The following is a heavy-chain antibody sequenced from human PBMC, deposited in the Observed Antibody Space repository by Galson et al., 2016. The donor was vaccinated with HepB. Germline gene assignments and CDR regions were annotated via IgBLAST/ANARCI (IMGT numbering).Heavy chain of an antibody. Sequence: ETLSLTCTVSGGSINSDYWSWIRQPPGKGLEWIGCIHSSGSTKYDPSLKGRVTISLDTSKSEFSLRLRSVTAADTAVYYCVRLRGYNRAWWKIDHWGRGTLASVSS. CDR3: VRLRGYNRAWWKIDH. V-gene: IGHV4-4*09. D-gene: IGHD6-19*01. CDR2: IHSSGST. CDR1: GGSINSDY. J-gene: IGHJ5*02.